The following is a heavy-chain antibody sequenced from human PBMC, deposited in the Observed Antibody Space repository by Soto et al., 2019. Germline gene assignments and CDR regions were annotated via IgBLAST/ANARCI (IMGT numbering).Heavy chain of an antibody. CDR3: ARHFPYGMDV. J-gene: IGHJ6*02. CDR2: IYYSGST. CDR1: GGSISSYY. V-gene: IGHV4-59*08. Sequence: QVQLQESGPGLVKPSETLSLTCTVSGGSISSYYWSWIRQPPGKGLEWIGYIYYSGSTNYNPSLKXXVXIXVDTSKNQFSLKLSSVTAADTAVYYCARHFPYGMDVWGQGTTVTVSS.